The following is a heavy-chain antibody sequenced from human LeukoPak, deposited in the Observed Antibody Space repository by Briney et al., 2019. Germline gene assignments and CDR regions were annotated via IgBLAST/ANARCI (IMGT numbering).Heavy chain of an antibody. CDR1: GFTFSTQG. CDR2: IIDSGDIT. Sequence: GGSLRLSCVASGFTFSTQGMHWVRQAPGKGLEWVSGIIDSGDITYYANSVKGRFTVSRDNSKNTLYLQMNSLRAEDTAVYYCAKLGGQEVYNYYVGVWGKGTTVAVSS. V-gene: IGHV3-23*01. D-gene: IGHD3-16*01. J-gene: IGHJ6*03. CDR3: AKLGGQEVYNYYVGV.